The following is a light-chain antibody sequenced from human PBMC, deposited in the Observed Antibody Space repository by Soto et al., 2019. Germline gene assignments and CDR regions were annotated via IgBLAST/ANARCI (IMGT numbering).Light chain of an antibody. CDR1: QSVSSN. Sequence: EIVMTQSPGTLSLSPGGRATLSCRASQSVSSNLAWYQQKPGQAPRLLIQRASTRATGIPARFSGSGSGTEFTLTISSLQSEDFAVYFCQQYNNWPGTFGQGTKVDIK. CDR3: QQYNNWPGT. CDR2: RAS. V-gene: IGKV3-15*01. J-gene: IGKJ1*01.